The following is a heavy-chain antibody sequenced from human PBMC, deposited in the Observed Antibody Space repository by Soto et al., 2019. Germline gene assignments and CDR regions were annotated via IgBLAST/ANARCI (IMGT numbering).Heavy chain of an antibody. CDR1: GGSISSYY. CDR3: ARDTPYYYGMHV. V-gene: IGHV4-59*01. CDR2: IYYSGST. Sequence: PSETLSLTCAVSGGSISSYYWSWIRQPPGKGLEWIGYIYYSGSTNYNPSLKSRVTISVDTSKNQFSLKLSSVTAADTAVYYCARDTPYYYGMHVWGQGTTVTVSS. J-gene: IGHJ6*02.